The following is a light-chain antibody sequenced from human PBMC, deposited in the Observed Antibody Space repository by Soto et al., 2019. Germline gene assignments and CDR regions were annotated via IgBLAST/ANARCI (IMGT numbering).Light chain of an antibody. CDR3: QQGYNTPWT. CDR2: AAS. CDR1: QTIRTN. V-gene: IGKV1-39*01. Sequence: IQMTQSPSSLSASVGDRVTITCRASQTIRTNLNWYQQKPAQAPKLLIYAASNLRNGVPSRFSGSVSGTDFTLTITSLQPEDFATYYCQQGYNTPWTFGPGTRVEI. J-gene: IGKJ1*01.